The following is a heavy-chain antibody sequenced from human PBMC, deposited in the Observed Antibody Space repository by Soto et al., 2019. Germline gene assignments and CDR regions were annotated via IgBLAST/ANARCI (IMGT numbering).Heavy chain of an antibody. Sequence: QVQLVQSGAEVKKPGASVRVSCKASGYTFTSYGISWVRQAPGQGLEWMGWISAYNGNTNYAQKLQGRVTMTTDTSTSTAYMELRSLRSDDTAVYYCARDLRKYSYGYSFDYWGQGTLVTVSS. CDR2: ISAYNGNT. D-gene: IGHD5-18*01. V-gene: IGHV1-18*01. CDR1: GYTFTSYG. J-gene: IGHJ4*02. CDR3: ARDLRKYSYGYSFDY.